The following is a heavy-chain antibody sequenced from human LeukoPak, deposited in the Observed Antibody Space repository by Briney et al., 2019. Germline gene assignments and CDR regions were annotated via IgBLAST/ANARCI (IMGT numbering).Heavy chain of an antibody. V-gene: IGHV4-59*02. CDR3: ARTRAHYYYMDV. CDR1: GGSVSYYH. J-gene: IGHJ6*03. Sequence: PSETLSLTCTVSGGSVSYYHWSWIRQPPGKGPEWIGFIENSGRTNSNPSLKSQVTISVDTSKNQCSQKLSSVTAADTAVYYCARTRAHYYYMDVGGKGTTVTVSS. CDR2: IENSGRT.